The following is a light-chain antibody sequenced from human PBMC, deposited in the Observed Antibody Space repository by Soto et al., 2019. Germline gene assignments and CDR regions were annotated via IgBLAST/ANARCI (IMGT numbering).Light chain of an antibody. V-gene: IGKV3-15*01. Sequence: EIVLTQSPATLSLSPWERATLSCRASQSVSRYLAWYQQKPGQAPRLLIYGASTRATGIPARFSGSGSGTEFTLTISSLQSEDFAVYYCQQYNNWPLTFGPGTKVDIK. CDR2: GAS. J-gene: IGKJ3*01. CDR1: QSVSRY. CDR3: QQYNNWPLT.